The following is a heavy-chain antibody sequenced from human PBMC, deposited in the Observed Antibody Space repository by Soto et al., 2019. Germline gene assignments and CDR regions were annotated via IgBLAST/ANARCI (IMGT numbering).Heavy chain of an antibody. J-gene: IGHJ4*02. V-gene: IGHV3-49*03. D-gene: IGHD3-10*01. CDR3: ARDHHYYASGSVDR. CDR1: GFTIGDAA. Sequence: GGSLRLSCTVSGFTIGDAAINWFRQAPGKGLEWVGFIRSNPYGGTTEYAASVKDRFIISRDDSKSSAYLQMNSLKTEDTSVYYCARDHHYYASGSVDRWGQGSLVTVSS. CDR2: IRSNPYGGTT.